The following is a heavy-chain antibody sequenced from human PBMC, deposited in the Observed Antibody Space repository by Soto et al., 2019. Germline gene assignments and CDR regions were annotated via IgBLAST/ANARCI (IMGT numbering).Heavy chain of an antibody. CDR2: IYPGDSDT. D-gene: IGHD2-15*01. CDR3: VRESGGGGYCRGGSCHGMDV. V-gene: IGHV5-51*01. CDR1: GYSFTSYW. J-gene: IGHJ6*02. Sequence: PGESLKISCKGSGYSFTSYWINWVRQMPGKGLEWMGIIYPGDSDTRYSPSFQGQVTISADKSIDTAYLQWRSLTAADTAVYYCVRESGGGGYCRGGSCHGMDVWGQGTTVTVSS.